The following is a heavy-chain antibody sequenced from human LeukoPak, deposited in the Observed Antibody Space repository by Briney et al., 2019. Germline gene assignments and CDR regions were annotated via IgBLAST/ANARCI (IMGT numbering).Heavy chain of an antibody. CDR1: GGSLSSYY. Sequence: SETLSLTCTVSGGSLSSYYWSWLRQPPGKGLEGIGYIYYSGSTNYNPSLTSRVTISVDTSKNQFSLKLSSVTAADTAVYYCARESYCSGGSCYEEGAFDIWGQGTMVTVSS. D-gene: IGHD2-15*01. V-gene: IGHV4-59*01. J-gene: IGHJ3*02. CDR3: ARESYCSGGSCYEEGAFDI. CDR2: IYYSGST.